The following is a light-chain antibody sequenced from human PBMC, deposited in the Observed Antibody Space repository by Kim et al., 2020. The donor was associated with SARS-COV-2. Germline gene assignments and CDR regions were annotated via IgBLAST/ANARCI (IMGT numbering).Light chain of an antibody. CDR2: DAS. J-gene: IGKJ1*01. V-gene: IGKV3-11*01. CDR1: KRVGRY. CDR3: QQCNDWPRT. Sequence: LYAGERPTLSGRASKRVGRYLAWYQQRPGQAPRLLIDDASNRATGIPARFRGSGSGTDFTLTISSLEPEDFEVYYCQQCNDWPRTFGQGTKVDIK.